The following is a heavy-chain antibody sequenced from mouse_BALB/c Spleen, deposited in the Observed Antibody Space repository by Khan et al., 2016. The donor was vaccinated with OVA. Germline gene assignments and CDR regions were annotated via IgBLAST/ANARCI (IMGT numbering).Heavy chain of an antibody. CDR1: GFTFSTFA. J-gene: IGHJ3*01. Sequence: EVQLQESGGDLVKPGGSLKVSCSASGFTFSTFAMSWVRQTPERRLEWVATISSGGDNIYYPDSVKGRFTISRDNAKNTMNLQMSSLRSEDTARYYCARHNYGPFAYWGQGTLVTVSA. D-gene: IGHD1-1*01. CDR3: ARHNYGPFAY. CDR2: ISSGGDNI. V-gene: IGHV5-9-3*01.